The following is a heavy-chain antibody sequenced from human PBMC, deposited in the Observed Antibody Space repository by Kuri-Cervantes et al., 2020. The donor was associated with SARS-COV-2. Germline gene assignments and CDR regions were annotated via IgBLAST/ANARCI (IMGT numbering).Heavy chain of an antibody. Sequence: GGSLRLSCAASGFTFSSYWMSWVRQAPGKGLEWVANIKQDGSEKYYVDSVKGRFTISRDNAKNSLYLQMNSLRAEDTAVYYCARGFKLAAAGPFDYWGQGTLVTVSS. D-gene: IGHD6-13*01. V-gene: IGHV3-7*04. CDR2: IKQDGSEK. J-gene: IGHJ4*02. CDR1: GFTFSSYW. CDR3: ARGFKLAAAGPFDY.